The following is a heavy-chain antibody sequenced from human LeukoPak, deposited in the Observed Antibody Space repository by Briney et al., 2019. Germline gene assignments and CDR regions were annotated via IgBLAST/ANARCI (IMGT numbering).Heavy chain of an antibody. CDR3: AKDREYYDSSGYLDY. J-gene: IGHJ4*02. CDR1: GFTFSSYT. D-gene: IGHD3-22*01. Sequence: PGRSLRLSCAASGFTFSSYTIHWIRQAPGKGLEWVAVISYDGSNKYYADSVKGRFTISRDNSKNTLYLQMNSLRAEDTAVYYCAKDREYYDSSGYLDYWGQGTLVTVSS. V-gene: IGHV3-30-3*01. CDR2: ISYDGSNK.